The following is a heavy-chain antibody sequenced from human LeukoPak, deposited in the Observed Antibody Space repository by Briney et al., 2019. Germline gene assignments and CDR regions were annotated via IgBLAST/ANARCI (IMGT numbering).Heavy chain of an antibody. CDR2: IYNSEST. V-gene: IGHV4-59*12. J-gene: IGHJ3*02. CDR1: GGSISTYQ. D-gene: IGHD6-13*01. CDR3: ASITSSSNDAFDI. Sequence: SETLSLTCTVSGGSISTYQWSWIRQPPGKGLEWIGNIYNSESTNYNPSLKSRVTISVDTSKNQFSLKLSSVTAADTAVYYCASITSSSNDAFDIWGQGTMVTVSS.